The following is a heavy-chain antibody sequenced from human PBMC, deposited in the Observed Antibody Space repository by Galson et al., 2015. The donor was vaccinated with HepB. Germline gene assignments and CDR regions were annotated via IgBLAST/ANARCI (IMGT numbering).Heavy chain of an antibody. D-gene: IGHD3-10*01. CDR3: ATAPYYYGSGSYYNRDY. CDR1: GGTFSSYT. Sequence: CKASGGTFSSYTISWVRQAPGQGLEWMGRIIPILGIANYAQKFQGRVTITADKSTSTAYMELSSLRSEDTAVYYCATAPYYYGSGSYYNRDYWGQGTLVTVSS. V-gene: IGHV1-69*02. CDR2: IIPILGIA. J-gene: IGHJ4*02.